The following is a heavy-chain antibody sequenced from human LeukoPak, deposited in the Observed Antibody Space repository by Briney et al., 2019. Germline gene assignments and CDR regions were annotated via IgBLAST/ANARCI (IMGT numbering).Heavy chain of an antibody. Sequence: KAGGSLRLSCAASGFTFSSYSMNWVRQAPGKGLEWVSSISSSSSYTYYADSVKGRFTISRDNAKNSLYLQMNSLRAEDTAVYYCARVVEMATIGAFDIWGQGTMVTVSS. CDR2: ISSSSSYT. J-gene: IGHJ3*02. D-gene: IGHD5-24*01. V-gene: IGHV3-21*01. CDR1: GFTFSSYS. CDR3: ARVVEMATIGAFDI.